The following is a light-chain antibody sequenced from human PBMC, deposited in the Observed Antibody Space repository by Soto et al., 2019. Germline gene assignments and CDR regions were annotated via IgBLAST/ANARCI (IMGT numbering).Light chain of an antibody. CDR1: QVISNY. Sequence: DIQMTQSPSAMSASVGDRVTITCRASQVISNYLAWFQQKPGKVPERLISAASSLQSGVPSRFSGSGSGTEFTLTISSLQPEDFATYYCLQHKSYPYTFGQGTKLEIK. CDR3: LQHKSYPYT. V-gene: IGKV1-17*03. J-gene: IGKJ2*01. CDR2: AAS.